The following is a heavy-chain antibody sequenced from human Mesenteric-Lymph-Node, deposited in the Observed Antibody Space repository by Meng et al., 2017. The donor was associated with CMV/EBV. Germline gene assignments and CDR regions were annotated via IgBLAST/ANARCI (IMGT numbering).Heavy chain of an antibody. D-gene: IGHD6-19*01. CDR2: INHSGST. CDR1: GGSFSGYY. CDR3: AKEGAAVAGPFDY. J-gene: IGHJ4*02. Sequence: GPLRLSCAVYGGSFSGYYWSWIRQPPGKGLEWIGEINHSGSTNYNPSLKSRVTISVDTSKNQFSLKLSSVTAADTAVYYCAKEGAAVAGPFDYWGQGTLVTVSS. V-gene: IGHV4-34*01.